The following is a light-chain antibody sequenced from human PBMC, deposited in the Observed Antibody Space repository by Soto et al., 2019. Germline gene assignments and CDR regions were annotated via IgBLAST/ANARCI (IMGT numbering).Light chain of an antibody. CDR2: ASY. Sequence: DIQITQSPSSLSASVGDRVTITCRASQSISSHLNWYQHKPGRPPRLLIFASYILEGGVPSRFSGPGSDTYFTLAIDSLQPEDVAPYYYQHSYFTPRCAFGQGTMVEI. CDR1: QSISSH. CDR3: QHSYFTPRCA. V-gene: IGKV1-39*01. J-gene: IGKJ2*02.